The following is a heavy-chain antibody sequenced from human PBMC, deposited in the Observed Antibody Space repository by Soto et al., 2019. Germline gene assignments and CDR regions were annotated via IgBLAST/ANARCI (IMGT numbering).Heavy chain of an antibody. J-gene: IGHJ4*02. V-gene: IGHV1-3*01. Sequence: QVQLVQSGAEVKKPGASVKDSCKASGYTFTSYAMHWVRQAPGQRLEWMGWINAGNGNTKYSQQFQRRVTITRDTSASTGYMELSSLRSEDTAVYYCATTSEDIVVVPAAPFDYWGQGTLVTVAS. D-gene: IGHD2-2*01. CDR3: ATTSEDIVVVPAAPFDY. CDR1: GYTFTSYA. CDR2: INAGNGNT.